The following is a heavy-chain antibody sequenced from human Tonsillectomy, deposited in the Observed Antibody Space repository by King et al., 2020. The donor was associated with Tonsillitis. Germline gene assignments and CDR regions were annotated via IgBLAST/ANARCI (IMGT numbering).Heavy chain of an antibody. V-gene: IGHV3-48*02. CDR2: ISSSSDTI. Sequence: VQLVESGGGLVQPGGSLRLSCAASGFTFSSYSMNWVRQAPGKGLEWVSYISSSSDTIYYADSVKGRFTISRDNAKNSLSLQMNSLRDEDTAVYYCARGNDVWTASHISGQAYYDAMDVWGQGTTVTVSS. CDR1: GFTFSSYS. D-gene: IGHD3/OR15-3a*01. J-gene: IGHJ6*02. CDR3: ARGNDVWTASHISGQAYYDAMDV.